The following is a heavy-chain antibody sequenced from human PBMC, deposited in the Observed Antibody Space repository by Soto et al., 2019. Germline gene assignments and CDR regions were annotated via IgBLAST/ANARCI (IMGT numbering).Heavy chain of an antibody. CDR1: GFTFSNYG. CDR3: AGAGGQPSV. Sequence: QVQLVESGGGVVQPGRSLRLSCAASGFTFSNYGMHWVSQAPGKGLEWVAAIWYDGTNKYYADSVKGRFIISRDNSKNTLYLQMNSLRAEDTAVYYCAGAGGQPSVWGQGTTVTVSS. J-gene: IGHJ6*02. D-gene: IGHD2-8*02. CDR2: IWYDGTNK. V-gene: IGHV3-33*01.